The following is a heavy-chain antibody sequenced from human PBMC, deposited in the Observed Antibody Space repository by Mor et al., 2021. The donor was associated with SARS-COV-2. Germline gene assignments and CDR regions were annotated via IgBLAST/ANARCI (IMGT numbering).Heavy chain of an antibody. CDR3: ARSIVVEDSDYFDY. J-gene: IGHJ4*02. CDR2: SSGSA. V-gene: IGHV4-4*07. Sequence: SSGSANYNPSLKGRVTLSVDSPKDQVSLKLSSVTAADTAVYYCARSIVVEDSDYFDYWGQGTLVTVS. D-gene: IGHD3-22*01.